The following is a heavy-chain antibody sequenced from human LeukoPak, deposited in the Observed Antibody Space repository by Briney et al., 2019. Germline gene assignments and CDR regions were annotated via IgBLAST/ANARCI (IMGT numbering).Heavy chain of an antibody. J-gene: IGHJ4*02. CDR1: GYTFTSYG. D-gene: IGHD3-22*01. CDR3: ARDYYDSSGYYYGFDY. CDR2: ISAYNGNT. Sequence: ASVKVSCKASGYTFTSYGISWVRQAPGQGLEWMGWISAYNGNTNYAQKLQGRVTMTTDTSTSTAYMELSRLRSDDTAVYYCARDYYDSSGYYYGFDYWGQGTLVTVSS. V-gene: IGHV1-18*01.